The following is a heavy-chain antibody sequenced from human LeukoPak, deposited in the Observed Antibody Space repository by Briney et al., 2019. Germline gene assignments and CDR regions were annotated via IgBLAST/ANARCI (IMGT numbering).Heavy chain of an antibody. Sequence: KAGGSLRLSCAASRFTFSTYTMNWVRQAPGKGLEWVSSISSSSSYIYYADSVKGRFTISRDNAKNSLYLQMNTLRAEDTAVYYCVRDRTTVTTFDYWGQGTLVTVSS. D-gene: IGHD4-17*01. CDR2: ISSSSSYI. J-gene: IGHJ4*02. V-gene: IGHV3-21*01. CDR3: VRDRTTVTTFDY. CDR1: RFTFSTYT.